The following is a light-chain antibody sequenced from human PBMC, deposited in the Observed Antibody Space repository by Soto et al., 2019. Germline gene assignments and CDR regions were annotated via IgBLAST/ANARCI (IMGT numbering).Light chain of an antibody. CDR3: CSYTTSNTRQIV. Sequence: QFALTQPPSVSGSPGQSITISCTGTSSDVGGYIYVSWYQQHPGKAPKFMIYDVSNRPSGVSNSFSGSKSGITASLTNSGLQAEDEADYYCCSYTTSNTRQIVFGTGTKLTVL. J-gene: IGLJ1*01. CDR2: DVS. CDR1: SSDVGGYIY. V-gene: IGLV2-14*01.